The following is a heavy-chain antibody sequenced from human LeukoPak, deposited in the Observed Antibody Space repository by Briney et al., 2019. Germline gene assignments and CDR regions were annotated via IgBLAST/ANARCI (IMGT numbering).Heavy chain of an antibody. Sequence: SETLSLPCTVFGGSIRSYYWSWIRQPPGKGLEWSGYIYYSGGTNYNPSLKSRVTISVDTSKNHFSLKLSSVTAPDTGVYYCTSYYYDSSGYYNFDYWGRGTLVSVS. CDR2: IYYSGGT. J-gene: IGHJ4*02. CDR3: TSYYYDSSGYYNFDY. CDR1: GGSIRSYY. V-gene: IGHV4-59*01. D-gene: IGHD3-22*01.